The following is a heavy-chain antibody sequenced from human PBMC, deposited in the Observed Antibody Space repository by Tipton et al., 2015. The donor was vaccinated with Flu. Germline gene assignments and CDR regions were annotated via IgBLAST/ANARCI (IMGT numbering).Heavy chain of an antibody. D-gene: IGHD4-17*01. J-gene: IGHJ4*02. CDR3: ARGLTHYGDYAS. V-gene: IGHV4-38-2*01. Sequence: TLSLTCSVSGDSIGSAYYWGWIRQPPGKGMEWIGNIHRTGSTYFNPSLTGRVTTSVDTSKNQFSLRLTSVTAADTAVYYCARGLTHYGDYASWGQGTLVTVSS. CDR2: IHRTGST. CDR1: GDSIGSAYY.